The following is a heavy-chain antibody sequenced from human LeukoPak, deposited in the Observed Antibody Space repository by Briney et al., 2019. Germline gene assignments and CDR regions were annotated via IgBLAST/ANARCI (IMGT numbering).Heavy chain of an antibody. CDR1: GYTFTSYG. D-gene: IGHD5-18*01. Sequence: ASVKVSCKASGYTFTSYGISWVRQAPGQGLEWMGWISAYNGNTNYAQKLQGRVTMATDTSTSTAYMELRSLRSDDTAVYYCARGRIQLWSYYFDYWGQGTLVTVSS. J-gene: IGHJ4*02. CDR2: ISAYNGNT. V-gene: IGHV1-18*01. CDR3: ARGRIQLWSYYFDY.